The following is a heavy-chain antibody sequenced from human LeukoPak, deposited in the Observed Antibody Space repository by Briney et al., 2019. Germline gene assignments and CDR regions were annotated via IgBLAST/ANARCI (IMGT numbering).Heavy chain of an antibody. CDR3: ASGVAGTVGIDY. V-gene: IGHV3-21*01. CDR1: GFTFSSYS. D-gene: IGHD6-19*01. CDR2: ISSSSSYI. Sequence: GGSLRLSCAASGFTFSSYSMNWVRQAPGKGLEWVSSISSSSSYIYYADSVKGRFTISRDNAKNSLYLHMNSLRAEDTAVYYCASGVAGTVGIDYWGQGTLVTVSS. J-gene: IGHJ4*02.